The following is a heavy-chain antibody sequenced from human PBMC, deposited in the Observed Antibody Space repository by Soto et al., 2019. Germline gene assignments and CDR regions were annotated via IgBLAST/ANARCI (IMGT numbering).Heavy chain of an antibody. CDR2: IYHSGTT. CDR1: GDSISRGYY. CDR3: ARVHVMVVAGSTFDY. V-gene: IGHV4-38-2*01. J-gene: IGHJ4*01. D-gene: IGHD6-19*01. Sequence: SETLSLTCAVSGDSISRGYYWAWIRRPPGTGLEWIGSIYHSGTTYYNPSLKSRVTISVDTSKNQFSLKLSSVTAADSAVYYCARVHVMVVAGSTFDYWGHGTLVTVSS.